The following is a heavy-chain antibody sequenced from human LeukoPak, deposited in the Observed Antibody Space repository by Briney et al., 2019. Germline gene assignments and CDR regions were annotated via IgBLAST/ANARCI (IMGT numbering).Heavy chain of an antibody. Sequence: GGSLRLSCAASGFTLSNFWMSWVRQAPGKGLEWVGRIKSKIDGGTTVYAAPVKGRSSISRDDSRNTLYLQMNSLTTEDTAVYYCTTSIAGREDFDYWGQGTLVTVPS. J-gene: IGHJ4*02. V-gene: IGHV3-15*01. CDR3: TTSIAGREDFDY. D-gene: IGHD6-6*01. CDR1: GFTLSNFW. CDR2: IKSKIDGGTT.